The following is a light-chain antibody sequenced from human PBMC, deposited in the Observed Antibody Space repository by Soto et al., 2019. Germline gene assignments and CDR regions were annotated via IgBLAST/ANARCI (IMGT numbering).Light chain of an antibody. CDR1: KIGSES. CDR3: QVWDDSLDHVV. Sequence: SYELTQPPSVSVAPGQTARLTCGGNKIGSESVHWYQQKPGQAPVLVVYADSDRPSGIPERFSGSKSGNTATLTISRVEAGDEADYYCQVWDDSLDHVVFGGGTKLTVL. CDR2: ADS. V-gene: IGLV3-21*02. J-gene: IGLJ3*02.